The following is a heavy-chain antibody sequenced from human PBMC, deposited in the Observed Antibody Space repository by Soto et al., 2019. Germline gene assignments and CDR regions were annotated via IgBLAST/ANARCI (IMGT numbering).Heavy chain of an antibody. J-gene: IGHJ5*02. D-gene: IGHD4-17*01. CDR1: GGSISSGGYS. CDR2: IYHSGST. Sequence: SETLSLTCAVSGGSISSGGYSWSWIRQPPGKGLEWIGYIYHSGSTYYNPSLKSRVTIPVDRSKNQFSLKLSSVTAADTAVYYCARTTVVYNWFDPWGQGTLVTVSS. V-gene: IGHV4-30-2*01. CDR3: ARTTVVYNWFDP.